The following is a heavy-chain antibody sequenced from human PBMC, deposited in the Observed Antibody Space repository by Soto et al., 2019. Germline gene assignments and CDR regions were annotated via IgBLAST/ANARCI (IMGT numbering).Heavy chain of an antibody. J-gene: IGHJ5*02. V-gene: IGHV1-3*05. CDR3: ARDRQPLNWFVP. CDR2: INAGNGNT. CDR1: GYTFTSYA. Sequence: QVQLGQSEAEEKKPGASVKVSCKASGYTFTSYAMHWVRQAPGQRLEWMGWINAGNGNTEYSQKFQGRVTITRDTSASTAYMELSRLRSEDTAVYYCARDRQPLNWFVPWGQGTLVTVS. D-gene: IGHD6-13*01.